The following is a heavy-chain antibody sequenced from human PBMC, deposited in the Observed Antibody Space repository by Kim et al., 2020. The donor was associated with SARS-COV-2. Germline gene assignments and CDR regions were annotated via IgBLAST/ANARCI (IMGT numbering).Heavy chain of an antibody. CDR1: GYTFSSYD. Sequence: ASVKVSCTASGYTFSSYDINWVRQATGQGPEWMGWMNPNSGRTGYSQKFQGRVTMTSNTSINTAYMELSSLRSEDTAVYYCARGRSRLRRISRVDPWGQGTLVTVSS. V-gene: IGHV1-8*01. CDR2: MNPNSGRT. D-gene: IGHD4-17*01. J-gene: IGHJ5*02. CDR3: ARGRSRLRRISRVDP.